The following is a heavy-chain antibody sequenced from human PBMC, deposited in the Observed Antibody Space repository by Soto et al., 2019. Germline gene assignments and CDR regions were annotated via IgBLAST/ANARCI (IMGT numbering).Heavy chain of an antibody. CDR2: MSHSGGT. V-gene: IGHV4-34*01. CDR3: ARVERGTATTVVDAFDI. J-gene: IGHJ3*02. CDR1: GGFVSSGSYY. Sequence: QVQLQQWGAGLLKPSETLSLTCAVYGGFVSSGSYYWSWIRQPPGKGLEWIGEMSHSGGTHFNPSRKSRVTISVDTPKNQFSRKMSSVTAADTALYYCARVERGTATTVVDAFDIWGPGTMVTFSS. D-gene: IGHD1-1*01.